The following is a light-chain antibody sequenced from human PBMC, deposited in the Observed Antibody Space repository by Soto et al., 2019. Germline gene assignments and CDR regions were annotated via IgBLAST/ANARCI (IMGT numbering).Light chain of an antibody. CDR3: SSYTSTSTPVV. CDR2: EVS. CDR1: SSDVGGYNF. V-gene: IGLV2-14*01. Sequence: QSALTQPASVSGSPGQSITISCTGTSSDVGGYNFVSWYQQHPGKAPKVMIYEVSNRPSGVSNRFSGSKSGNTASLTISGLQAEDEDDYYCSSYTSTSTPVVFGGGTKLTVL. J-gene: IGLJ2*01.